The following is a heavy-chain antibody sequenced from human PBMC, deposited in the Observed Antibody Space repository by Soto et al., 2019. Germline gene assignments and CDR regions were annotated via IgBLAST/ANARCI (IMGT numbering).Heavy chain of an antibody. Sequence: SETLSLTCTVSGDSLSRFYWTWIRQSPGKGLEWIGYIYDNGSTNDNPSLKSRVTMSVDTSKNQFSLNLSSVTSADTAVYYCARDNLAGFDLWGQGILVTVSS. V-gene: IGHV4-59*01. J-gene: IGHJ4*02. CDR3: ARDNLAGFDL. D-gene: IGHD6-19*01. CDR1: GDSLSRFY. CDR2: IYDNGST.